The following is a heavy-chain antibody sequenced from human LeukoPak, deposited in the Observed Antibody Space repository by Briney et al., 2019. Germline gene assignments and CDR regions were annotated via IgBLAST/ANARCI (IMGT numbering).Heavy chain of an antibody. CDR3: ARDGRGSLR. J-gene: IGHJ4*02. V-gene: IGHV1-2*02. D-gene: IGHD1-26*01. CDR2: INPNSGGT. CDR1: GYTFTSYY. Sequence: GASVTLSCTASGYTFTSYYMHWVRKPHGQGLEWMGWINPNSGGTNYAQKFQSRVTMTRDTSISTAYMELSRLRSDDTAVYYCARDGRGSLRWGRETLVTVSS.